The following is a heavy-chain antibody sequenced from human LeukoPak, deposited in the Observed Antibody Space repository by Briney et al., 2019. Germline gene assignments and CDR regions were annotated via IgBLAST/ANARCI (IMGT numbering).Heavy chain of an antibody. D-gene: IGHD6-19*01. Sequence: GGSLRLSCAASGSTFSNSAMSWVRQAPGKGLEWVSTLSGSGITTYYADSVKGRFTISRDNSKKTLYLQMNSLRAEDTAVYYCAKGIYSSGWSYFDYWGHGTLVTVSS. CDR2: LSGSGITT. J-gene: IGHJ4*01. CDR1: GSTFSNSA. V-gene: IGHV3-23*01. CDR3: AKGIYSSGWSYFDY.